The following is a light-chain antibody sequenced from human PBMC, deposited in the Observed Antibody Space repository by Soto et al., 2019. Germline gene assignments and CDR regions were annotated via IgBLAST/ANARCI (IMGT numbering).Light chain of an antibody. V-gene: IGLV2-23*02. J-gene: IGLJ3*02. CDR2: EVT. CDR1: NSDVGNYNL. CDR3: CSYAGSATWV. Sequence: QSALTQPASVSGSPGQSITISCTGTNSDVGNYNLVSWYQQHPGKAPKLMMYEVTKRPSGVSNRFSGSKSGNTASLTISGLQAEDEADYYCCSYAGSATWVFGGGTKPTVL.